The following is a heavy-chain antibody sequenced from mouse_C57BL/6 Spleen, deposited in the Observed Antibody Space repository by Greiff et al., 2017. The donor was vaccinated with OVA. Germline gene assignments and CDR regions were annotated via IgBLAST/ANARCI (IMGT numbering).Heavy chain of an antibody. V-gene: IGHV1-69*01. CDR1: GYTFTSYW. CDR2: IDPSDSYT. J-gene: IGHJ3*01. CDR3: ARGGYSNYPFAY. Sequence: QVQLQQPGAELVMPGASVKLSCKASGYTFTSYWMHWVKQRPGQGLEWIGEIDPSDSYTNYNQKFKGKSTLTVDKSSSTAYMQLSSLTSEDSAVYYCARGGYSNYPFAYWGQGTLVTVSA. D-gene: IGHD2-5*01.